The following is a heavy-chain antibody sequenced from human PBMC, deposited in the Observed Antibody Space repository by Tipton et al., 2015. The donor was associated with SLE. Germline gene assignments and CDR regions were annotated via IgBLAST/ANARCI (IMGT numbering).Heavy chain of an antibody. CDR2: IWYDGSNK. J-gene: IGHJ6*02. CDR1: GFTFSSYG. CDR3: ARFTIFGVVLYGMDV. V-gene: IGHV3-33*01. D-gene: IGHD3-3*01. Sequence: SLRLSCAASGFTFSSYGMHWVRQAPGKGLEWVAVIWYDGSNKYYADSVKGRFTISRDNSKNTLYLQMNSLRAEDTAVYYCARFTIFGVVLYGMDVWGQGTTGTVSS.